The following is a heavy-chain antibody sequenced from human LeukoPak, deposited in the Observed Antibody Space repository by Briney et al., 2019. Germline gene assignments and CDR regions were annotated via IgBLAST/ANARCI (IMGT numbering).Heavy chain of an antibody. CDR2: ISGSGGST. CDR1: GFTFSSYA. J-gene: IGHJ4*02. D-gene: IGHD3-9*01. CDR3: AKWRYFDWLLPGFFDY. Sequence: GSLRLSCAASGFTFSSYAMSWVRQAPGKGLEWVSAISGSGGSTYYADSVKGRFTISRDNSKNTLYLQMNSLRAEDTAVHYCAKWRYFDWLLPGFFDYWGQGTLVTVSS. V-gene: IGHV3-23*01.